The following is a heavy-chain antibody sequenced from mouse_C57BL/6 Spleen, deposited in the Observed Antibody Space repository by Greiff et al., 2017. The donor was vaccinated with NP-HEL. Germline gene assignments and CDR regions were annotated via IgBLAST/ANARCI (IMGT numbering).Heavy chain of an antibody. D-gene: IGHD2-2*01. Sequence: EVMLVESGEGLVKPGGSLKLSCAASGFTFSSYAMSWVRQTPEKRLEWVAYISSGGDYIYYADTVKGRFTISSDNARNTLYLQMSSLKSEDTAMYYCTGGRYGYGDYYAMDYWGQGTSVTVSS. CDR2: ISSGGDYI. V-gene: IGHV5-9-1*02. CDR3: TGGRYGYGDYYAMDY. CDR1: GFTFSSYA. J-gene: IGHJ4*01.